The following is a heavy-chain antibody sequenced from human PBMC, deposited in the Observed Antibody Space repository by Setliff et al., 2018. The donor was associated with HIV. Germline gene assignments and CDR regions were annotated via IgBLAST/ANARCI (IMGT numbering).Heavy chain of an antibody. V-gene: IGHV3-48*01. J-gene: IGHJ4*03. CDR3: ARSLYDSSMNVI. Sequence: GGSLRLSCEASGFTFSTYGMNWVRHAPGKGLEWVAQISSSGFPIYYADSVKGRFTISRDNAKNSLYLQMNSLRAEDTAVYYCARSLYDSSMNVIWGQGTMVTVSS. D-gene: IGHD3-22*01. CDR2: ISSSGFPI. CDR1: GFTFSTYG.